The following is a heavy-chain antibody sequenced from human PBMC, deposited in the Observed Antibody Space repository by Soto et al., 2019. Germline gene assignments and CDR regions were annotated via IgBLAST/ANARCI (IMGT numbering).Heavy chain of an antibody. D-gene: IGHD6-6*01. J-gene: IGHJ3*02. CDR1: GFTFSSYG. CDR3: ARDRSSSPWRDAFDI. Sequence: PGGSLRLSCAASGFTFSSYGMHWVRQAPGKGLEWVAVISYDGSNKYYADSVKGRFTISRDNSKNTLYLQMNSLRAEDTAVYYCARDRSSSPWRDAFDIWGQGTMVTVSS. V-gene: IGHV3-30*03. CDR2: ISYDGSNK.